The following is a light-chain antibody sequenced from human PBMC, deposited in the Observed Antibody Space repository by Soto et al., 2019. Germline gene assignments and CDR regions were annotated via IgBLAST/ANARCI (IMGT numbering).Light chain of an antibody. CDR2: DVS. CDR3: SSYTSSSTVV. Sequence: QSVLTQPASVSGSPGQSITISCTGTSSDVGGYDYVSWYQHHPGKAPKLMIYDVSNRPSGVSNRLTGSKSGNTASLTISGLQAEDEDDYYCSSYTSSSTVVLGGGTKVTVL. CDR1: SSDVGGYDY. J-gene: IGLJ2*01. V-gene: IGLV2-14*03.